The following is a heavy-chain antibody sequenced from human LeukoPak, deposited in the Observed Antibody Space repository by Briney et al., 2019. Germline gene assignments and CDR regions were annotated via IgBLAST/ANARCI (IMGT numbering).Heavy chain of an antibody. CDR3: ARVGPERALRYFDWLSSFDY. CDR2: TYYRSKWYN. V-gene: IGHV6-1*01. CDR1: GDSVSSNSAA. D-gene: IGHD3-9*01. Sequence: SQTLSLTCAISGDSVSSNSAAWNWIRQSPSRGLEWLGRTYYRSKWYNDYAVSVKSRITINPDTSKNQFSLQLNSVTPEDTAVYYCARVGPERALRYFDWLSSFDYWGQGTLVTVSS. J-gene: IGHJ4*02.